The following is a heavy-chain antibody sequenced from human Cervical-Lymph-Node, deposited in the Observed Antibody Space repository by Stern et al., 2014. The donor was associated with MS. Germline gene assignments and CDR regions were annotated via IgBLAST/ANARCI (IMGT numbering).Heavy chain of an antibody. V-gene: IGHV4-31*03. J-gene: IGHJ4*02. Sequence: QVQLQESGPGLVKPSQTLSLTCTVSGGSISSGTHYWSWIRQHPGKGLEWIGYMYYSGNTYYNPSLRNRLSMSLDTSKNQFSLKLSSVTAADTAVYYCARVAAPGRFSMSYFDSWGQGTQVTVSS. CDR1: GGSISSGTHY. CDR3: ARVAAPGRFSMSYFDS. CDR2: MYYSGNT. D-gene: IGHD6-13*01.